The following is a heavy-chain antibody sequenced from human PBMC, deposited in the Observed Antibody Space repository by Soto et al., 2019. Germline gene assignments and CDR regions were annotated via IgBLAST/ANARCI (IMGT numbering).Heavy chain of an antibody. CDR3: AKGIADDYGDY. V-gene: IGHV3-30*18. CDR2: ISYDGSNK. J-gene: IGHJ4*02. Sequence: QVQLVESGGGVVQPGRSLRLSCAASGFTFSSYGMHWVRQAPGKGLEWVAVISYDGSNKYYADSVKGRFTISRDNSKNTLYLQMNSLRAEDTAVYYCAKGIADDYGDYWGQGTLVTVSS. CDR1: GFTFSSYG.